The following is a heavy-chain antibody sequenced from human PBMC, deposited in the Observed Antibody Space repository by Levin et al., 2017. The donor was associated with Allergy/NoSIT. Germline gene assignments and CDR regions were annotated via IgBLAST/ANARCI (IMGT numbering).Heavy chain of an antibody. CDR3: ARDSSPYSSGWPAGY. CDR2: IWYDGSNK. V-gene: IGHV3-33*01. CDR1: GFTFSSYG. J-gene: IGHJ4*02. D-gene: IGHD6-19*01. Sequence: GESLKISCAASGFTFSSYGMHWVRQAPGKGLEWVAVIWYDGSNKYYADSVKGRFTISRDNSKNTLYLQMNSLRAEDTAVYYCARDSSPYSSGWPAGYWGQGTLVTVSS.